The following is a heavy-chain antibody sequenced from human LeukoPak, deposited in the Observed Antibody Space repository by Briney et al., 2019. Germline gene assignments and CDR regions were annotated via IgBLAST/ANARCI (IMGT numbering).Heavy chain of an antibody. V-gene: IGHV3-23*01. CDR3: AKEHILTGYSDY. D-gene: IGHD3-9*01. Sequence: GGSLRLSCAASGFTFSSYAMSWVRQAPGKGLEWVSPISADGRSTYCADSVQGRFTISRDNSKNTLYLQMNSLRAEDTAVYYCAKEHILTGYSDYWGQGTLVTVSS. CDR2: ISADGRST. CDR1: GFTFSSYA. J-gene: IGHJ4*02.